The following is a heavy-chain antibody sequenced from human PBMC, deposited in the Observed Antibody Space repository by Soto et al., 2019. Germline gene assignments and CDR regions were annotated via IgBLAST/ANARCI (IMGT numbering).Heavy chain of an antibody. CDR2: IPSSGSI. CDR3: ARDLDGLHHDTSGPFPRPG. D-gene: IGHD3-22*01. V-gene: IGHV4-30-4*01. J-gene: IGHJ1*01. Sequence: PSETLSLTCTVSGGSISSDDYYWSWIRQAPGRGLEWIGYIPSSGSIYYNPSLKRRVTMSRDTAGNQFSLKVSSVTVADTAVYYCARDLDGLHHDTSGPFPRPGWGQGTLVTVSS. CDR1: GGSISSDDYY.